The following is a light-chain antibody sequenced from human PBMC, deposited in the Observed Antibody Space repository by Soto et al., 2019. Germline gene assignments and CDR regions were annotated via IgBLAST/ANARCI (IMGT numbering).Light chain of an antibody. CDR2: DAS. J-gene: IGKJ2*01. Sequence: DIRMTQSPSTLSASVGDRVTITCRASQSISSWLAWYQQKPGIAPKLLIYDASSLKSGVPSRFSGSGSGTEFTLTISSLQPDDFATYYCQQYNRFSPYTFGQGTKLEIK. CDR3: QQYNRFSPYT. CDR1: QSISSW. V-gene: IGKV1-5*01.